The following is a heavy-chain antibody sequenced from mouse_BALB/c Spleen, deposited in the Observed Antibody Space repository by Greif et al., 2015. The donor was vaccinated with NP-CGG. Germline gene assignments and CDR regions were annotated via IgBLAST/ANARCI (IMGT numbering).Heavy chain of an antibody. J-gene: IGHJ2*01. CDR2: INPYNGGT. CDR1: GYSFTVYT. V-gene: IGHV1-18*01. CDR3: ARRGVGYYFDY. Sequence: VQLQQSGPELVKPGASMKLSCKASGYSFTVYTMNCVTQSHGKNLDWIGLINPYNGGTIYNQKFKGKATLTVDKSSSSAYMELLSLTSEDSAVYYCARRGVGYYFDYWGQGTTLTVSS. D-gene: IGHD1-1*02.